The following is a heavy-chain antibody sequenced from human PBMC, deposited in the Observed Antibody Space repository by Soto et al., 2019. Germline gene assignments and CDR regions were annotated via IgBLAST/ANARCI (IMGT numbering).Heavy chain of an antibody. CDR1: GGSIRSYY. V-gene: IGHV4-59*08. Sequence: SETLSLTCTVPGGSIRSYYWSWIRQPPGKGLEWIGYIYYSGSTNYNPSLKSRVTISVDTSKNQFSLKLSSVTAADTAVYYCARNYGPGYTFDYWGQGTLVTVSS. D-gene: IGHD3-10*01. J-gene: IGHJ4*02. CDR2: IYYSGST. CDR3: ARNYGPGYTFDY.